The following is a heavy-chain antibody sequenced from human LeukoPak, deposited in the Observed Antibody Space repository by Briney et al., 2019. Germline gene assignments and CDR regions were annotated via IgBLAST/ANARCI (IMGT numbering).Heavy chain of an antibody. CDR3: AREDCSGGSCYSD. V-gene: IGHV4-31*03. D-gene: IGHD2-15*01. CDR2: IYYSGST. J-gene: IGHJ4*02. Sequence: MPSETLSLTCTVSGGSISSGGYYWSWIRQRPGKGLEWIGYIYYSGSTYYNPSLKSRVTISVDTSKNQFSLKLSSVTAADTAVYYCAREDCSGGSCYSDWGQGTLVTVSS. CDR1: GGSISSGGYY.